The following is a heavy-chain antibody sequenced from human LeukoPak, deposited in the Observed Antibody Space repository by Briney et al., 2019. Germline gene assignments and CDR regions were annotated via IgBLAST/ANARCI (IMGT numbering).Heavy chain of an antibody. CDR2: IYYSGST. J-gene: IGHJ4*02. D-gene: IGHD3-22*01. Sequence: SETLSLTCTVSGGSISSSSYYWGWIRQPPGKGLEWIGSIYYSGSTNYNPSLKSRVTISVETSKNQFSLKLSSVTAADTAVYYCARVTGYMIEDYFDYWGQGTLVTVSS. V-gene: IGHV4-39*07. CDR1: GGSISSSSYY. CDR3: ARVTGYMIEDYFDY.